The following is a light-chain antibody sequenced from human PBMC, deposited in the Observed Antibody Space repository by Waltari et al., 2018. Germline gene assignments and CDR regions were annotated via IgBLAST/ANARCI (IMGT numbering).Light chain of an antibody. J-gene: IGKJ2*01. CDR3: QQCYSAPRT. V-gene: IGKV4-1*01. Sequence: DIVMTQSPDSLAVSLGEGASINCKSSKSVLYSSTNQNDLAWYHQNPGLPPQLLIRWSSTRESGVPDRFSGSWSGTDFTLTIGSLQAEDVAVYYCQQCYSAPRTFGRGTRLDIK. CDR2: WSS. CDR1: KSVLYSSTNQND.